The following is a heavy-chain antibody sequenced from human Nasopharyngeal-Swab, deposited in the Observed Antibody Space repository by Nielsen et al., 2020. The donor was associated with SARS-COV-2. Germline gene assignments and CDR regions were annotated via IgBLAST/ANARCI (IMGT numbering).Heavy chain of an antibody. CDR3: ARDYCSGGSCYCCSFDY. D-gene: IGHD2-15*01. CDR1: GFTVSSHY. CDR2: IYSGGST. J-gene: IGHJ4*02. V-gene: IGHV3-53*04. Sequence: GESLKISCAASGFTVSSHYMSWVRQAPGKGLEWVSVIYSGGSTYYADSVKGRFTISRHNSKNTLYLQMNSLRAEDTAVYYCARDYCSGGSCYCCSFDYWGQGTLVTVSS.